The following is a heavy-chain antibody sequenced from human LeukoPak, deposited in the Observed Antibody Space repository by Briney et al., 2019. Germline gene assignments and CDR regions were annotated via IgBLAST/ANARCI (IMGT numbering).Heavy chain of an antibody. V-gene: IGHV1-3*01. CDR1: GYTFTSYA. CDR2: INAGNGNT. J-gene: IGHJ4*02. Sequence: ASVKVSCKASGYTFTSYAMHWVRQALGQRLEWMGWINAGNGNTKYSQKFQGRVTITRDTSASTAYMELSSLRSEDTAVYYCARDQSYYGSGSYPYWGQGTLVTVSS. D-gene: IGHD3-10*01. CDR3: ARDQSYYGSGSYPY.